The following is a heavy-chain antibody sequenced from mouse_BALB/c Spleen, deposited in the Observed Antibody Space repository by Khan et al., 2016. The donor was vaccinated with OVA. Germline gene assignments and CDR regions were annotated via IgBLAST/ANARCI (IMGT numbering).Heavy chain of an antibody. J-gene: IGHJ3*01. D-gene: IGHD4-1*01. CDR2: ISYSGRT. CDR1: GYSITSDYA. CDR3: AMGRTY. V-gene: IGHV3-2*02. Sequence: EVQLVESGPGLVKPSQSLSLTCTVTGYSITSDYAWNWIRQFPENKLEWMGYISYSGRTSYTPSLKSRISVTRDTSKNQFFLQLNSVTTEDTATYYCAMGRTYWGQGTLVTVSA.